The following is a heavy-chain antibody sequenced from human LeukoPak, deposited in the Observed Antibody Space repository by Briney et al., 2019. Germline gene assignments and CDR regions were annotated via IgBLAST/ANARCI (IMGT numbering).Heavy chain of an antibody. J-gene: IGHJ4*02. CDR3: ARSVVGVHAGYFDY. CDR1: GYTFTAYH. CDR2: INPSGGST. Sequence: GASVKVSCKASGYTFTAYHIHWVRQAPGQGLEWMGMINPSGGSTSYAQKLEGRVTMTRDRSTSRVYTELSSLRSEDTAVYFCARSVVGVHAGYFDYWGQGTLVTVSS. V-gene: IGHV1-46*04. D-gene: IGHD1-1*01.